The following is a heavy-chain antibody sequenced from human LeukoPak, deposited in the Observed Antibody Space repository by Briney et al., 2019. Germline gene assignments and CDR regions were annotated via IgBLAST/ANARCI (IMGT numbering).Heavy chain of an antibody. CDR2: IIPIFGTA. Sequence: VASVKVSCKASGGTFSSYAISWVRQAPGQGLEWMGGIIPIFGTANYAQKFQGRVTITADESTSTAYMELSSLRSEDTAVYYCARVVLVRGVTYNWFDPWGQGTLVTVSS. CDR3: ARVVLVRGVTYNWFDP. CDR1: GGTFSSYA. J-gene: IGHJ5*02. V-gene: IGHV1-69*01. D-gene: IGHD3-10*01.